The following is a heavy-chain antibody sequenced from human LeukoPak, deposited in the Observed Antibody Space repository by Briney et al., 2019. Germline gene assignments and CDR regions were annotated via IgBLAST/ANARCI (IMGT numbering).Heavy chain of an antibody. CDR3: ERGRANDFWCSYCCDL. J-gene: IGHJ1*01. Sequence: SETLSLTCAVYGGSFSGYYWSWIPQPPGKGLEWIGEINHSGSTNYNPSLKSRVTISVGTSKNQFSLKLSSVTAADTAVYYCERGRANDFWCSYCCDLGGRGTVVPVSS. CDR1: GGSFSGYY. V-gene: IGHV4-34*01. CDR2: INHSGST. D-gene: IGHD3-3*01.